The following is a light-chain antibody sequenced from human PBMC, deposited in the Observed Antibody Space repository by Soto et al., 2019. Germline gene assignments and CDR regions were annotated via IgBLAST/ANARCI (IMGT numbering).Light chain of an antibody. J-gene: IGKJ3*01. CDR1: QGITNC. Sequence: DIQMTQSPSSLSASVGDRVTITCRASQGITNCLSWYQQKPGKAPQLLIYDASNLETGVPSRFSGSGSGTDFTFTINSLQPEDFATYYCQQHNTLPITFGPGNTVDI. CDR3: QQHNTLPIT. CDR2: DAS. V-gene: IGKV1-33*01.